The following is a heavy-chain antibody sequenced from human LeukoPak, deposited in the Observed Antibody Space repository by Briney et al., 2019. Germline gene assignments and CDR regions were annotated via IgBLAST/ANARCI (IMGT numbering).Heavy chain of an antibody. V-gene: IGHV3-53*01. Sequence: PGGSLRLSCAASGITVSSNYMSWVRQAPGKGLEWVSLIYSGGGTNYADSVKGRFTISRDSSKNTLYLQMISLRAEDTAVYYCVRGFRYTRDWYYLDYWGQGTLVTVSS. CDR3: VRGFRYTRDWYYLDY. CDR1: GITVSSNY. CDR2: IYSGGGT. D-gene: IGHD3/OR15-3a*01. J-gene: IGHJ4*02.